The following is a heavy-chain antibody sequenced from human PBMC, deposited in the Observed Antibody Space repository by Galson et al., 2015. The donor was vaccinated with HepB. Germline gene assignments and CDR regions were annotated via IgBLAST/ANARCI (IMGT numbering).Heavy chain of an antibody. CDR1: GGSISSSSYY. J-gene: IGHJ5*02. CDR3: ARSDYDCWSGFLNWFDP. D-gene: IGHD3-3*01. V-gene: IGHV4-39*01. CDR2: IYYSGST. Sequence: ETLSLTCTVSGGSISSSSYYWGWIRQPPGKGLEWIGSIYYSGSTYYNPSLKSRVTISVDTSKNQFSLKLSSVTAADTAVYYCARSDYDCWSGFLNWFDPWGQGTLVTVSS.